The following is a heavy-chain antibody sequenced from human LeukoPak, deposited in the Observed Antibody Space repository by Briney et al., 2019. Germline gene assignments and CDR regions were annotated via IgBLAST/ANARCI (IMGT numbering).Heavy chain of an antibody. Sequence: ASVTVSFKASGYTFTGYYMHWVRQAPGQGMEWMGWINTNSGGTNYAQKFQGRVTMTRDTSISTAYMELRRLRSDDTAVYYCAREYGSGITVDYWGQGTLVTVSS. D-gene: IGHD3-10*01. V-gene: IGHV1-2*02. CDR1: GYTFTGYY. CDR2: INTNSGGT. CDR3: AREYGSGITVDY. J-gene: IGHJ4*02.